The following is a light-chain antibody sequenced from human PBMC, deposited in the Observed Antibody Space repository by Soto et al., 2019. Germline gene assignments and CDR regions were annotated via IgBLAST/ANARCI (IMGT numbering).Light chain of an antibody. Sequence: QSVLTQPASVSGSPGQSITISCTGTSSDVGGYNYVSWYQQHPGKAPKLMIYDVSNRPSGVSNRFSGSKSVNTASLTISALQAEDEADYYCSAYTSSSTRVFGTGTKLTVL. V-gene: IGLV2-14*01. CDR2: DVS. J-gene: IGLJ1*01. CDR1: SSDVGGYNY. CDR3: SAYTSSSTRV.